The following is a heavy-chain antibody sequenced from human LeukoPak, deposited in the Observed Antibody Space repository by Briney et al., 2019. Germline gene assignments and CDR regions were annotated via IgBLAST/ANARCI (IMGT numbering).Heavy chain of an antibody. CDR3: AIQEGYYYDSSGLPDDAFDI. J-gene: IGHJ3*02. CDR1: GGSISSGDYY. V-gene: IGHV4-30-4*01. D-gene: IGHD3-22*01. Sequence: SETLSLTCTVSGGSISSGDYYWSWIRQPPGKGLEWIGYVYYSGSTYYNPSLKSRVTISVDTSKNQFSLKLSSVTAADTAVYYCAIQEGYYYDSSGLPDDAFDIWGQGTMVTVSS. CDR2: VYYSGST.